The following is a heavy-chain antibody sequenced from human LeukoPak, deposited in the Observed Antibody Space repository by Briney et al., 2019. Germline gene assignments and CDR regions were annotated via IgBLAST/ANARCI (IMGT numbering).Heavy chain of an antibody. CDR1: GGSISSYY. V-gene: IGHV4-39*01. CDR2: IYYSGST. Sequence: PSETLSLTCTVSGGSISSYYWGWIRQPPGKGLEWIGSIYYSGSTYYNPSLKSRVTISVDTSKNQFSLKLSSVTAADTAVYYCASRDDFLFDYWGQGTLVTVSS. J-gene: IGHJ4*02. CDR3: ASRDDFLFDY. D-gene: IGHD2/OR15-2a*01.